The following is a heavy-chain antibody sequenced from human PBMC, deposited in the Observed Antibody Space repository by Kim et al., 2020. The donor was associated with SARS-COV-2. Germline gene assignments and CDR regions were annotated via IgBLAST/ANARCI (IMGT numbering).Heavy chain of an antibody. D-gene: IGHD6-13*01. J-gene: IGHJ2*01. CDR3: ARSTAAAGIDWYFDL. Sequence: PSLKSRVTISVDTSKNQFSLKLSSVTAADTAVYYCARSTAAAGIDWYFDLWGRGTLVTVSS. V-gene: IGHV4-30-2*05.